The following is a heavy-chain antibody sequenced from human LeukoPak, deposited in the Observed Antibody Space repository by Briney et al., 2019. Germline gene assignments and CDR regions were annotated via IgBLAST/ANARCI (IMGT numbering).Heavy chain of an antibody. D-gene: IGHD4-17*01. CDR1: GVSFSTYY. J-gene: IGHJ4*02. V-gene: IGHV4-34*01. Sequence: SETLSLTCDVSGVSFSTYYWSWIRQTPEKGLEWIGEVNHSGYTNYNPSLKGRVTISVDTSKNQFSLKLSSVTAADTAVYYCARQLYGSDYWGQGTLVSVSS. CDR3: ARQLYGSDY. CDR2: VNHSGYT.